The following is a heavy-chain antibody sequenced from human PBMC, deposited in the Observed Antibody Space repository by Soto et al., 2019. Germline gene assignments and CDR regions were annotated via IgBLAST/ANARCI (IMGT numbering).Heavy chain of an antibody. V-gene: IGHV3-15*07. CDR3: ATDPRLLWQHP. D-gene: IGHD4-17*01. CDR2: IKSKADGGTT. CDR1: DISFSDAW. J-gene: IGHJ5*02. Sequence: EVQLVESGGGLVEPGGSLRLSCAASDISFSDAWMNWVRQAPGEGLEWVGRIKSKADGGTTDYAAPVKGRFTISRDDSKNTLYLQMNSLKTEDTAVYYCATDPRLLWQHPLGQGTLVIVSS.